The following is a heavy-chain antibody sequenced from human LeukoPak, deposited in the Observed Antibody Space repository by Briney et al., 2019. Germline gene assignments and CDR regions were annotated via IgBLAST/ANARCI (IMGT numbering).Heavy chain of an antibody. J-gene: IGHJ4*02. CDR2: ITGSGGST. CDR1: GFTFSSYA. Sequence: GGSLRLSCAASGFTFSSYAMSWVRQAPGKGLEWVSAITGSGGSTYYADSVKGRFTISRDNSNNTTFLQMNSLRTEDMAVYYCAKHDDSSFGDYWGQGTLVTVSS. V-gene: IGHV3-23*01. CDR3: AKHDDSSFGDY. D-gene: IGHD3-22*01.